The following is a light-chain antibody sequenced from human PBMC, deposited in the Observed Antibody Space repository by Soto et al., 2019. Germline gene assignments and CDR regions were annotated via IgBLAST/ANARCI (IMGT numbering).Light chain of an antibody. CDR3: QKYNSAPQT. CDR2: AAS. Sequence: DIQMTQSPSSLSASVGDRVTITCRASQGISNYLAWYHQKPGKVPKLRIYAASTLQSGVPSRFSGSRSVTDFTLPISSLQPEDVATYYCQKYNSAPQTFGQGTKVEIK. J-gene: IGKJ1*01. CDR1: QGISNY. V-gene: IGKV1-27*01.